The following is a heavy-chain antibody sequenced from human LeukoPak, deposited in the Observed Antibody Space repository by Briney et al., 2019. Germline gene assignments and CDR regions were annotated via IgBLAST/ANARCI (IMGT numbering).Heavy chain of an antibody. V-gene: IGHV4-59*01. J-gene: IGHJ4*02. D-gene: IGHD6-13*01. Sequence: SETLSLTCAVYGGSFSGYYWSWIRQPPGKGLEWIGYIYYSGSTNYNPSLKSRVTISVDTSKNQFSLKLSSVTAADTAVYYCARSIPGIAAAGASYYFDYWGQGTLVTVSS. CDR3: ARSIPGIAAAGASYYFDY. CDR1: GGSFSGYY. CDR2: IYYSGST.